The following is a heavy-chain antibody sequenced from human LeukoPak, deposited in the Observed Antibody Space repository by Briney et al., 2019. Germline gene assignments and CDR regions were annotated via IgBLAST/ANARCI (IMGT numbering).Heavy chain of an antibody. J-gene: IGHJ4*02. Sequence: TSQTLSLTCAISGXSVSSTRGAWNWIRQSPSRGLEWLGRTYYRSKWKNDYALSVKSRITINPDTSKNQFSLQLKSVTPEDTAVYYCAGTVAGAIDHWGQGTLVTVSS. CDR1: GXSVSSTRGA. D-gene: IGHD6-13*01. CDR3: AGTVAGAIDH. CDR2: TYYRSKWKN. V-gene: IGHV6-1*01.